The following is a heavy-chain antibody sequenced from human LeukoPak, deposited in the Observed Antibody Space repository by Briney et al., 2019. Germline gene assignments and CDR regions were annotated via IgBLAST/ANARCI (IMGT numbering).Heavy chain of an antibody. J-gene: IGHJ4*02. CDR3: TTIPVQYGSSFPPGEGSDY. D-gene: IGHD6-6*01. V-gene: IGHV3-15*01. CDR1: GFTFSNAW. Sequence: GGSLRLSCAASGFTFSNAWMSWVRQAPGKGLEWVGRIKSKTDGGTTDYAAPVKGRFTISRDDSKNTLYLQMNSLKTEDTAVYYCTTIPVQYGSSFPPGEGSDYWGQGTLVTVSS. CDR2: IKSKTDGGTT.